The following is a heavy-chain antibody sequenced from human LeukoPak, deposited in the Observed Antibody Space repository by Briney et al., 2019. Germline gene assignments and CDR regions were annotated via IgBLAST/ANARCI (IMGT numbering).Heavy chain of an antibody. CDR2: ISGDGTTT. CDR1: GFTFNNDW. D-gene: IGHD2-15*01. Sequence: GGSVRLSCAVSGFTFNNDWMHWVRQAPGKGLLWVSRISGDGTTTSYADSVKGRFTISRDNAKNTLYLQMDSLRAEDMAVYYCAGKWSFDYWGQGTLVTVSS. V-gene: IGHV3-74*01. CDR3: AGKWSFDY. J-gene: IGHJ4*02.